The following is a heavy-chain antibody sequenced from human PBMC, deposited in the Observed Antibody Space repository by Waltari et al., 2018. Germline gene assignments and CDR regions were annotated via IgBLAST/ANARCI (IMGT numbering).Heavy chain of an antibody. Sequence: QVQLQQWGAGLLKPSETLSLTCAVYGGSFSGYYWSWIRQPPGKGLEWIGEINHSGSTNYNPTLKGRVTISVDTSKNQFSLKLSSVTAADTAVYYCARGYYYDSSGYYYYFDYWGQGTLVTVSS. CDR3: ARGYYYDSSGYYYYFDY. CDR2: INHSGST. J-gene: IGHJ4*02. V-gene: IGHV4-34*01. CDR1: GGSFSGYY. D-gene: IGHD3-22*01.